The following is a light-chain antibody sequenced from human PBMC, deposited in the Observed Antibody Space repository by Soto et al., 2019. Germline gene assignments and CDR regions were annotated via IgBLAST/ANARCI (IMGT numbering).Light chain of an antibody. CDR3: QQYNNWPLT. Sequence: EIVFTQSPGTLSLSPGESATLSYRASQSVSSSYLAWYQQKPGQTPRLLIKGASTRATGIPDRFSGSGSGTEFTLTISSLQSEDFAVYSCQQYNNWPLTFGGGTKVDIK. J-gene: IGKJ4*01. CDR1: QSVSSSY. CDR2: GAS. V-gene: IGKV3-15*01.